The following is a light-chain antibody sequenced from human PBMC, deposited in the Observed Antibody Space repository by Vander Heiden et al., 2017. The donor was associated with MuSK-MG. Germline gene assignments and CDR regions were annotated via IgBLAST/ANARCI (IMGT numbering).Light chain of an antibody. CDR3: QQDNSWPRT. CDR2: GAS. V-gene: IGKV3-15*01. J-gene: IGKJ1*01. CDR1: RVVSSH. Sequence: EMLMPQPPALSSSSAGEAATPSCTASRVVSSHLAWYQQKPGQAPRLLIYGASSRATGIPDRFSGSGSGTEFTLTISSLQSEDIAVYYCQQDNSWPRTFGQGTRVEIK.